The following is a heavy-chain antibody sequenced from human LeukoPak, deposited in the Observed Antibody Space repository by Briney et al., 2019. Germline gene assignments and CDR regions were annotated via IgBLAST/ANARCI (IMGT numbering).Heavy chain of an antibody. CDR3: ARSHTRKGFCGGGRCYPAVWWFDP. CDR1: GYTFINND. J-gene: IGHJ5*02. Sequence: ASVRVSCKASGYTFINNDINWVRQAPGQGLEWMAWIDPKNGNRGYAQKFQGRVTMTTDTSISTAYMELSSLRSEDTAVYYCARSHTRKGFCGGGRCYPAVWWFDPWGQGTLVTVSS. CDR2: IDPKNGNR. V-gene: IGHV1-8*01. D-gene: IGHD2-15*01.